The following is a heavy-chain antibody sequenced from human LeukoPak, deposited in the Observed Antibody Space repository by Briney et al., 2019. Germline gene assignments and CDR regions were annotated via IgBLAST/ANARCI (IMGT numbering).Heavy chain of an antibody. D-gene: IGHD3-22*01. CDR3: ARGVYYDSSGSFDP. J-gene: IGHJ5*02. V-gene: IGHV1-46*03. CDR1: GYTFARYY. CDR2: INPSGGST. Sequence: ASVKVSCKASGYTFARYYIHWVRQAPGQGLEWMGIINPSGGSTRYAQKFQGRVTTTRDTSTSTVYMELSSLRSDETAVYYCARGVYYDSSGSFDPWGQGTLVTVSS.